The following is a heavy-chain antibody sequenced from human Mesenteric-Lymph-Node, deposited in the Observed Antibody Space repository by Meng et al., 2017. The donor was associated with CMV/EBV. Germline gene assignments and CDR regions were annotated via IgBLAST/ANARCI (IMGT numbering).Heavy chain of an antibody. CDR2: IYYSGST. Sequence: SETLSLTCIVSGGSISSSSYYWGWIRQPPGKGLEWIGSIYYSGSTYYNASLKSRVTISKDTSKNQLSLRVTSVTAADTAVYYCARYGETFWSGPDGFDIWGQGTMVTVSS. CDR1: GGSISSSSYY. J-gene: IGHJ3*02. CDR3: ARYGETFWSGPDGFDI. D-gene: IGHD3-3*01. V-gene: IGHV4-39*07.